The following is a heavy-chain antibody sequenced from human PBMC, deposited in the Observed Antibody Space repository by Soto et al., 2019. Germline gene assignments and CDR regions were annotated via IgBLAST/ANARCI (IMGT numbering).Heavy chain of an antibody. CDR3: ASYGSGSYYAQDV. CDR2: ISSSGSTI. J-gene: IGHJ6*02. CDR1: GFTFSDYY. D-gene: IGHD3-10*01. Sequence: SLRLSCAASGFTFSDYYMSWIRQAPGKGLEWVSYISSSGSTIYYADSVKGRFTISRDNAKNSLYLQMSSLRAEDTAVYYCASYGSGSYYAQDVWGQGTTVTVSS. V-gene: IGHV3-11*01.